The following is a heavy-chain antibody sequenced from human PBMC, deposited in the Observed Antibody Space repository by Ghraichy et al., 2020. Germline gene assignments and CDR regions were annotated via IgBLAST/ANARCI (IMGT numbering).Heavy chain of an antibody. V-gene: IGHV3-21*01. Sequence: GGSLRLSCAASGFTFSSYSMNWVRQAPGKGLEWVSSISISSSYIYYADSVKGRFTISRDNAKNSLYLQMNSLRAEDTAVYYCAITPMTSGPYYMTMVTLDDYWGQGTLVTVSS. CDR2: ISISSSYI. CDR3: AITPMTSGPYYMTMVTLDDY. CDR1: GFTFSSYS. D-gene: IGHD4-17*01. J-gene: IGHJ4*02.